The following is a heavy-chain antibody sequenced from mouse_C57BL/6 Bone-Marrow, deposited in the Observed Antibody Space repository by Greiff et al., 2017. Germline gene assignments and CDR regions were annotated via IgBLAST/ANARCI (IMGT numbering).Heavy chain of an antibody. CDR1: GYSFTGYF. CDR2: INPYNGDT. Sequence: LVESGPELVKPGDSVKISCKASGYSFTGYFMNWVMQSHGKSLEWIGRINPYNGDTFYNQKFKGKATLTVDKSSSTAHMELRSLTSEDSAVYYCARGYGSTPFAYWGQGTLVTVSA. J-gene: IGHJ3*01. D-gene: IGHD1-1*01. V-gene: IGHV1-20*01. CDR3: ARGYGSTPFAY.